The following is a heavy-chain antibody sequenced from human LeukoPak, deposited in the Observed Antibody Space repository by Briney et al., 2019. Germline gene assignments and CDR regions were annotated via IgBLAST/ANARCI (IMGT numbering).Heavy chain of an antibody. D-gene: IGHD6-19*01. CDR1: GFSFTSYG. CDR2: ISAYNGDT. Sequence: ASVKVSCKTSGFSFTSYGFTWVRQAPGQGLGWMGWISAYNGDTNYAQKLQGRVTMTTDTSTSTAYMELRSLRSDDTAVYYCARGGSSGRAGIDYWGQGTLVTVSS. CDR3: ARGGSSGRAGIDY. V-gene: IGHV1-18*01. J-gene: IGHJ4*02.